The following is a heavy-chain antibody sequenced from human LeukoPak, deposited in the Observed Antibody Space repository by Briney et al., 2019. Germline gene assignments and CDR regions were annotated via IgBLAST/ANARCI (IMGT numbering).Heavy chain of an antibody. V-gene: IGHV1-2*02. CDR1: GYTFTGYY. Sequence: ASVKVSCKASGYTFTGYYVHWVRQAPGQGLEWMGWINPNSGGANYAQKFQGRVTMTRDTSISTAYMELSRLRSDDTAVYYCARYVMGLDFWGQGTLVTVSS. CDR2: INPNSGGA. D-gene: IGHD2-8*01. J-gene: IGHJ4*02. CDR3: ARYVMGLDF.